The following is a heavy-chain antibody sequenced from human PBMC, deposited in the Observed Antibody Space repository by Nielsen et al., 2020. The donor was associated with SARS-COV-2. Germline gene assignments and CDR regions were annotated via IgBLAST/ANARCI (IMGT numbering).Heavy chain of an antibody. CDR3: ARAVYCSSTSCYRYYYYYMDV. Sequence: LRLSCTVSGGSISSGGYYWSWIRQHPGKGLEWIGYIYYSGSTYYNPSLKSRVTISVDTSKNQFSLKLSSVTAADTAVYYCARAVYCSSTSCYRYYYYYMDVWGKGTTVTVSS. CDR1: GGSISSGGYY. V-gene: IGHV4-31*03. CDR2: IYYSGST. D-gene: IGHD2-2*02. J-gene: IGHJ6*03.